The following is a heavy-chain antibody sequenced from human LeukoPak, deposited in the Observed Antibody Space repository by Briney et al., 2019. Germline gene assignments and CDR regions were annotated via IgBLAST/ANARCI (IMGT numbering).Heavy chain of an antibody. J-gene: IGHJ3*02. Sequence: ASVKVSCKASGYTFTSYGISWVRQAPGQGLEWMGWISAYNGNTNYAQKLQGRVTMTTDTSTSTAYMELRSLRSDDTAVYYCARESAVAGTYDAFAIWGQGTMVTVSS. D-gene: IGHD6-19*01. CDR2: ISAYNGNT. CDR3: ARESAVAGTYDAFAI. V-gene: IGHV1-18*01. CDR1: GYTFTSYG.